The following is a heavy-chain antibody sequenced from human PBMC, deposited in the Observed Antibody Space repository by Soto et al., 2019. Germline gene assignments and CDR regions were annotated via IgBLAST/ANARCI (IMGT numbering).Heavy chain of an antibody. J-gene: IGHJ3*02. CDR2: IYPGDSDT. D-gene: IGHD3-10*01. V-gene: IGHV5-51*01. CDR3: ARRDGSGSYVIYSAFDI. CDR1: GYSFKSYW. Sequence: LVESLKISCKGSGYSFKSYWIGWVRQMPGKGLEWMGIIYPGDSDTRYSPSFHGQVTISADKSIGTAYLQWSSLKASDTAMYYCARRDGSGSYVIYSAFDIWGQGTMVTVS.